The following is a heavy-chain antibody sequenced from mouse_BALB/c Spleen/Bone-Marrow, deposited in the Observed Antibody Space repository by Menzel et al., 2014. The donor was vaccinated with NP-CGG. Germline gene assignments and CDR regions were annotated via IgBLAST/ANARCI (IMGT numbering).Heavy chain of an antibody. CDR3: ARVTTDWYFDV. Sequence: VQLQQSGPELVKPGASVKISCKASGYSFTGYFMNWVMQSHGKSLEWIGRINPFNGDTFYNQKFKGKATLTVDKSSSTAHMVLRSLASEDSAFYYCARVTTDWYFDVWGAGTTVTVSS. V-gene: IGHV1-20*02. CDR2: INPFNGDT. CDR1: GYSFTGYF. D-gene: IGHD1-1*01. J-gene: IGHJ1*01.